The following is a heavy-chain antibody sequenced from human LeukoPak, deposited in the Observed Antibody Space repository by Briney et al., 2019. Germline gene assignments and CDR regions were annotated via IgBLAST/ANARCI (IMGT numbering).Heavy chain of an antibody. Sequence: GGSLRLSCAASGFIFSNYHMNWVRQAPGKGLECISYITNSGTSTSYADSVKGRFTISRDNAKNSLYLQMSSLRVEDTAVYYCAKGITVAGTTDFDYWGQGTLVTVSS. CDR1: GFIFSNYH. D-gene: IGHD6-19*01. V-gene: IGHV3-48*04. CDR3: AKGITVAGTTDFDY. J-gene: IGHJ4*02. CDR2: ITNSGTST.